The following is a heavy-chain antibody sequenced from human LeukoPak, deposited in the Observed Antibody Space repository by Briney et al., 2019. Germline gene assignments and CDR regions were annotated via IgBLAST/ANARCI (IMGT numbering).Heavy chain of an antibody. V-gene: IGHV4-34*01. Sequence: SETLSLTCTVSGGSISSYYWSWIRQPPGKGLEWIGEINHSGSTNYNPSLKSRVTISVDTSKNQFSLKLSSVTAADTAVYYCARNRMVRGVIRSNTDYWGQGTLVTVSS. CDR1: GGSISSYY. CDR3: ARNRMVRGVIRSNTDY. CDR2: INHSGST. J-gene: IGHJ4*02. D-gene: IGHD3-10*01.